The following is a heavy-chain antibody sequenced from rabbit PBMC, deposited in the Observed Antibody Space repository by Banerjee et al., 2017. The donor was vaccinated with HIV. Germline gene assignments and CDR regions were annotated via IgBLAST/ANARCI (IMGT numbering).Heavy chain of an antibody. Sequence: QEQLEESGGDLVKPEGSLSLTCTASGFSFSNKYVMCWVRQAPGKGLEWIACIYAGSSGSTWYASWAKGRFSISKTSSTTVTLQMTSLTAADTATYFCARDLAGVIGWNFNLWGQGTLVTVS. CDR3: ARDLAGVIGWNFNL. CDR1: GFSFSNKYV. D-gene: IGHD4-1*01. J-gene: IGHJ4*01. CDR2: IYAGSSGST. V-gene: IGHV1S45*01.